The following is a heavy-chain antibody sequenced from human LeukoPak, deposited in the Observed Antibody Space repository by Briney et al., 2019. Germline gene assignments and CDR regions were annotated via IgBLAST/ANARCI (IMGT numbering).Heavy chain of an antibody. Sequence: GGSLRLSCAASGFTFSSYGMHWVRQAPGKGLEWVAVISYDGSNKYYADSVKGRFTISRDNSKNTLYLQMNSLRAEDTAVYYCASETYYDFWSGHYTPNFDYWGQGTLVTVSS. J-gene: IGHJ4*02. CDR1: GFTFSSYG. CDR3: ASETYYDFWSGHYTPNFDY. D-gene: IGHD3-3*01. V-gene: IGHV3-30*03. CDR2: ISYDGSNK.